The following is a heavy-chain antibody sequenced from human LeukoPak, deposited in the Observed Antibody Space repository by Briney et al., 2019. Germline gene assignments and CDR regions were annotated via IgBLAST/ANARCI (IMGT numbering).Heavy chain of an antibody. J-gene: IGHJ4*02. CDR3: ATRGTTATNYLEY. CDR2: ITATGGST. D-gene: IGHD1-1*01. Sequence: GGSLRLSCAASGFTFSSYVMSWVRQAPGTGLEWVSTITATGGSTYYADSVKGRFTISRDNSKSTLHLQMHSLRVEDTAVYYCATRGTTATNYLEYWGQGTLVTAS. V-gene: IGHV3-23*01. CDR1: GFTFSSYV.